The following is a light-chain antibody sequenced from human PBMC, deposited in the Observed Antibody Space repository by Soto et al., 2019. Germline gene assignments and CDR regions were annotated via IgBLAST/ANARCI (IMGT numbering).Light chain of an antibody. V-gene: IGKV3-20*01. CDR3: QQYNNWPRT. CDR1: QSLANSF. CDR2: DTS. Sequence: EFVLTQSPGTLSLSPGERATLSCRASQSLANSFIAWYQQKPGQAPRLLIYDTSSRASGIPDRFSGSGSGTDFTLTISRLETEDFAVYYCQQYNNWPRTFGQGTNVDI. J-gene: IGKJ1*01.